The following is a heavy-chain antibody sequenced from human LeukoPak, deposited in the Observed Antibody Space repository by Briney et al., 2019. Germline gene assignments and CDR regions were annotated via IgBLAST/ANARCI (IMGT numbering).Heavy chain of an antibody. D-gene: IGHD6-13*01. V-gene: IGHV3-23*01. J-gene: IGHJ3*02. CDR2: ISTISST. CDR3: ARDRVYSSPRARAFDI. CDR1: GDIFSTFA. Sequence: PGGSLRLSCAASGDIFSTFAMSWVRQAPGRELEWVSGISTISSTYYADSVKGRFTISRDNSKNTLYLQMNSLRADDTAVYYCARDRVYSSPRARAFDIWGQGTMVTVSS.